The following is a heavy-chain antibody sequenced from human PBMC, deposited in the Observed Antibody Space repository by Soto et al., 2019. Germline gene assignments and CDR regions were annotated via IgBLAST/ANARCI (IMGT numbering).Heavy chain of an antibody. J-gene: IGHJ4*02. D-gene: IGHD3-3*02. CDR2: ISAYNGNT. CDR3: ARGGISFKVPFDPAFDY. Sequence: QVQLVQSGAEVKKPGASVKVSCKASGYTFTSYGISWGRQAPGQGLEWMGWISAYNGNTNYAQKLQGRVTMTTDTSTRTAYMELRSRRSDDTAVYYCARGGISFKVPFDPAFDYWGQGTLVTVSS. CDR1: GYTFTSYG. V-gene: IGHV1-18*01.